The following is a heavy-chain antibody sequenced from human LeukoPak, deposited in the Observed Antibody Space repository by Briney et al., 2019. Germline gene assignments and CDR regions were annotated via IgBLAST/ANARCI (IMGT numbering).Heavy chain of an antibody. CDR2: ISGSGGST. D-gene: IGHD6-13*01. CDR1: GFTFSSYG. J-gene: IGHJ4*02. CDR3: AKDQGYGSSWYVDY. Sequence: GGTLRLSCAASGFTFSSYGMSWVRQAPGKGLEWGSGISGSGGSTYYADSVKGRFTISRDNSKNTVYLQMNSLRAEDTAVYYCAKDQGYGSSWYVDYWGQGTLVTVSS. V-gene: IGHV3-23*01.